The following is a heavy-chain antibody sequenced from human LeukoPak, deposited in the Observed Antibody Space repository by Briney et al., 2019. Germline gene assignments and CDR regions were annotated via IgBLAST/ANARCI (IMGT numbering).Heavy chain of an antibody. V-gene: IGHV3-74*01. CDR1: GFTFSSYG. CDR2: ITSDGSST. CDR3: ARDWFYTIDF. Sequence: GGSLRLSCVVSGFTFSSYGMHWVRQAPGKGLVWVSRITSDGSSTIYADSVKGRFTISRDNAKNTLYLQMNSLRAEDSAVYYCARDWFYTIDFWGRGALVTVSS. D-gene: IGHD3-10*01. J-gene: IGHJ2*01.